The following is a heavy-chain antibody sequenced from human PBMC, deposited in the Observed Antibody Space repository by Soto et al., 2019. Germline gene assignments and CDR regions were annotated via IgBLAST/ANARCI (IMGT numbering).Heavy chain of an antibody. CDR3: AKDRRAGGNYGFYSDF. CDR1: GFTFSSYA. CDR2: ISGSGGST. V-gene: IGHV3-23*01. D-gene: IGHD1-7*01. J-gene: IGHJ4*02. Sequence: VQLLESGGGLVQPGGSLRLSCAASGFTFSSYAMSWVRQAPGKGLEWVSAISGSGGSTYYADSVKGRFTISRDNSKNTLYLQMTSLRADDTAVYYCAKDRRAGGNYGFYSDFWGQGALVIVSS.